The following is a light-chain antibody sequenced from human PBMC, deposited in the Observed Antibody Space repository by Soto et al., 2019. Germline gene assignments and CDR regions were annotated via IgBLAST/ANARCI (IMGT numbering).Light chain of an antibody. CDR2: GAS. V-gene: IGKV3-15*01. CDR3: QQYNNWPPYT. Sequence: EIVMMQSPATLSVSPGERATLSCRASQSVSSNLAWYQQKPGQAPRLLIYGASTRATGLPARFSGSGSGTEFTLTISSLQSEDFAVYYWQQYNNWPPYTFGQGTKLEIK. J-gene: IGKJ2*01. CDR1: QSVSSN.